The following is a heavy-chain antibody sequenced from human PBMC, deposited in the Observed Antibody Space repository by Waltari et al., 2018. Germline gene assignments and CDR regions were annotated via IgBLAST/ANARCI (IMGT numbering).Heavy chain of an antibody. CDR2: IKQDGSEK. Sequence: EVQLAESGGGWVQPGGSLGISCGAFGFTLSSFWMNWVRQTPGKGLEWVAGIKQDGSEKYYADSVKRRFTISRDNAKNSLYLQKNSLRAEDTAVYYCATSGWYCFDYWGQGTLVTVSS. J-gene: IGHJ4*02. CDR3: ATSGWYCFDY. D-gene: IGHD6-19*01. V-gene: IGHV3-7*01. CDR1: GFTLSSFW.